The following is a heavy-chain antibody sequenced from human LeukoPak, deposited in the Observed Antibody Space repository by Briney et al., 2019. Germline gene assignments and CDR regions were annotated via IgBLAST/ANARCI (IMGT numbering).Heavy chain of an antibody. CDR2: ISGSGGST. CDR3: AKATSVTTLFDY. Sequence: GGSLRLSCAASGFTFSSYAMSWVRQAPGKGLEWVSGISGSGGSTYYADSVKGRFTISRDNSKNTLYLHMNSLRAEDTAVYYCAKATSVTTLFDYWGQGTLVTVSS. J-gene: IGHJ4*02. V-gene: IGHV3-23*01. CDR1: GFTFSSYA. D-gene: IGHD4-17*01.